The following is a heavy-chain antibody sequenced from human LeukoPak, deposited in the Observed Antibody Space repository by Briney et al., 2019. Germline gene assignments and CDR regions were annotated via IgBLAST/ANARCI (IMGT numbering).Heavy chain of an antibody. CDR2: INPNSGGT. J-gene: IGHJ4*02. V-gene: IGHV1-2*02. CDR1: GYTFTGYY. D-gene: IGHD6-19*01. CDR3: ARGPRSHGGWYRSALQYFDY. Sequence: ASVKVSCKASGYTFTGYYMHWVRQAPGQGLEWMGWINPNSGGTNYAQKFQGRVTITRDTSISTAYMELSRLRSDDTAVYYCARGPRSHGGWYRSALQYFDYWGQGTLVTVSS.